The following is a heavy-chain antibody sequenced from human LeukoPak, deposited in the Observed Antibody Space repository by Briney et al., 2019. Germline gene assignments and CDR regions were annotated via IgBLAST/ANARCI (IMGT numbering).Heavy chain of an antibody. CDR2: IYSVGST. CDR3: AKDPPSVVANAFHI. V-gene: IGHV3-53*01. D-gene: IGHD5-12*01. Sequence: GGSLRLSCAASGFTVSSNYMSWVCQAPGKGLEWISVIYSVGSTYYADSVKGRFTISRDNSKNTVHLQMNSLRAEDTAVYSCAKDPPSVVANAFHIWGQGTMVTVSS. J-gene: IGHJ3*02. CDR1: GFTVSSNY.